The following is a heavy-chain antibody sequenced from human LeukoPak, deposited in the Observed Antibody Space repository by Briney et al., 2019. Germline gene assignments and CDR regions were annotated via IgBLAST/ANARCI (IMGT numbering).Heavy chain of an antibody. CDR3: ARDGESSSWAD. D-gene: IGHD6-13*01. J-gene: IGHJ4*02. V-gene: IGHV3-9*01. Sequence: PGGSLRLSCAASGFTFDDYAMHWVRQAPGKGLEWVSGISWNSGSIGYADSVKGRFTISRDNAKNSLYLQMNSLRAEDTALYYCARDGESSSWADWGQGTLVTVSS. CDR2: ISWNSGSI. CDR1: GFTFDDYA.